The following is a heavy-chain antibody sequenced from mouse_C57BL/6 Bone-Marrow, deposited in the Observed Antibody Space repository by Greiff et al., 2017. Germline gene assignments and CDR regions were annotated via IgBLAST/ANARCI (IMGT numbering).Heavy chain of an antibody. D-gene: IGHD3-2*02. V-gene: IGHV1-55*01. CDR2: IYPGSGST. Sequence: QVHVKQPGAELVKPGASVKMSCKASGYTFTSYWITWVKQRPGQGLEWIGDIYPGSGSTNYNEKFKSKATLTVDTSSSTAYMQLSSLTSEDSAVYYWAREGGGSSCFSFAYWGQGTLVTVSA. CDR1: GYTFTSYW. J-gene: IGHJ3*01. CDR3: AREGGGSSCFSFAY.